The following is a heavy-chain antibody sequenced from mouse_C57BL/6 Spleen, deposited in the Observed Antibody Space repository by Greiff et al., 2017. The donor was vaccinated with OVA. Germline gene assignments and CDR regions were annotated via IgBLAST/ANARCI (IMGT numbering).Heavy chain of an antibody. J-gene: IGHJ4*01. V-gene: IGHV1-64*01. D-gene: IGHD3-1*01. CDR3: ARDSGYQMGNYYAMDY. Sequence: QVQLQQPGAELVKPGASVKLSCKASGYTFTSYWMHWVKQRPGQGLEWIGMIHPNSGSTNYNEKFKIKATLTVDKSSSTAYMQLSSLTSEDSAVYYGARDSGYQMGNYYAMDYWGQGTSVTVSS. CDR1: GYTFTSYW. CDR2: IHPNSGST.